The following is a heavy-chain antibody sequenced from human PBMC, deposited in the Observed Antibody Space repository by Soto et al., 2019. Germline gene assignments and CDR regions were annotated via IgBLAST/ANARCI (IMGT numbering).Heavy chain of an antibody. Sequence: QVQLVESGGGVVQPGRSLRLSCAASGFTFSNYGMHWVRRDPGKGLEWVAVISFDGGDKKSGDSVKGRFTIYRDNSKNTLYLQMNSLRAEDTAVYYCAKDSGRGSADYFFDYWGRGTLVTVSS. CDR2: ISFDGGDK. J-gene: IGHJ4*02. D-gene: IGHD3-10*01. V-gene: IGHV3-30*18. CDR3: AKDSGRGSADYFFDY. CDR1: GFTFSNYG.